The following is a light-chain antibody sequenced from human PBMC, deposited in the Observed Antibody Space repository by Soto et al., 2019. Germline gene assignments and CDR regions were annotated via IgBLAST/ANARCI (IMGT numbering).Light chain of an antibody. V-gene: IGKV1-5*01. J-gene: IGKJ1*01. CDR2: DAS. CDR3: QQYNSYLT. Sequence: DIQMTQSPSTLSASVGDRVTITCRASQSISSWLAWYQQKPGKSPKLLIYDASSLESGVPSRFSDSGSGTEFTLSISSLQPDDFATYYCQQYNSYLTFGQGTKVEIK. CDR1: QSISSW.